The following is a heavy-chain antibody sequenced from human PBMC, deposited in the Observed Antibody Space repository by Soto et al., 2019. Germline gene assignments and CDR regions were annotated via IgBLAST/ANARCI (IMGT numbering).Heavy chain of an antibody. D-gene: IGHD5-12*01. J-gene: IGHJ4*02. Sequence: SETLSLTCTVSGGSISSYYWSWIRQPPGKGLEWIGYIYYSGSTNYNPSLKSRVTISVDTSKNQFSLKLSSVTAADTAVYYCARYSGYDLGFDYWGQGTLVTVS. CDR2: IYYSGST. V-gene: IGHV4-59*01. CDR1: GGSISSYY. CDR3: ARYSGYDLGFDY.